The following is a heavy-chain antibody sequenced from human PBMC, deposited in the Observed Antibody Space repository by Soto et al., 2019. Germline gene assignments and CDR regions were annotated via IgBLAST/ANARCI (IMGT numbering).Heavy chain of an antibody. CDR1: GGSFSGYY. CDR3: ARQSNWNYYYYYGMDV. Sequence: QVQLQQWGAGLLKPSETLSLTCAVYGGSFSGYYWSWLHQPPGKGLEWIGEINHSGSTNYIPSRKSRVTLAVDTSKNQFSLKLSSVTAADTAVYYCARQSNWNYYYYYGMDVWGQGTTVTVSS. V-gene: IGHV4-34*01. D-gene: IGHD1-1*01. J-gene: IGHJ6*02. CDR2: INHSGST.